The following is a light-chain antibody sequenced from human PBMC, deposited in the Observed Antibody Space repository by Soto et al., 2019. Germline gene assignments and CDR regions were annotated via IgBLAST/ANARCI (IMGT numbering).Light chain of an antibody. J-gene: IGKJ4*01. CDR3: QQRSHWPLT. V-gene: IGKV3-11*01. CDR2: DVS. CDR1: QSVRGL. Sequence: EIVLTQSPATLSLSPGERATLSCRANQSVRGLLIWYRQKPGQSPSLLIYDVSIRATGIPARFTGSGSGTDFTLTISSLEPEYSAVYYCQQRSHWPLTFGGGTKVEIK.